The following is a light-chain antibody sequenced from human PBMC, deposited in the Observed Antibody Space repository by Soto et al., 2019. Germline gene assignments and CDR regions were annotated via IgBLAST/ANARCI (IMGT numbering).Light chain of an antibody. J-gene: IGLJ3*02. CDR2: DVS. V-gene: IGLV2-11*01. CDR3: CSYAGNSLWV. CDR1: SSDVGGSNF. Sequence: QSALTRPRSVSGSPGQSVTISCTGTSSDVGGSNFVSWYQQHAGKAPKLVIYDVSKRPSGVPDRFSGSKSGNTASLTISGLQVEDEADYYCCSYAGNSLWVFGGGTKLTVL.